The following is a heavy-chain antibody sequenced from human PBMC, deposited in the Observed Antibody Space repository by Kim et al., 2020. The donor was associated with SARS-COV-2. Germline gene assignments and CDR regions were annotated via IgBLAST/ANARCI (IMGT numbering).Heavy chain of an antibody. D-gene: IGHD6-6*01. Sequence: ETIYAQKFHGRVTMTEDTSTDTAYMELSSLRSEDTAVYYCATGGSSSLDYWGQGTLVTVSS. CDR3: ATGGSSSLDY. CDR2: ET. V-gene: IGHV1-24*01. J-gene: IGHJ4*02.